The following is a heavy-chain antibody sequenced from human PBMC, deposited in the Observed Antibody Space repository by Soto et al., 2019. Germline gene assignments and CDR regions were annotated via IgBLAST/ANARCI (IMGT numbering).Heavy chain of an antibody. D-gene: IGHD1-26*01. CDR1: GFTFTGNW. CDR3: ATVGTGSYNWFDP. V-gene: IGHV3-74*01. CDR2: INRDGTAT. Sequence: EVQLVASGGGLVQPGGSLRLSCAASGFTFTGNWMHWVRQGPGKGLVWVARINRDGTATTYADSVTGRFTISRDNSKNTLYLQMNSLGAEDTAVYYCATVGTGSYNWFDPWGQGTMVTVSS. J-gene: IGHJ5*02.